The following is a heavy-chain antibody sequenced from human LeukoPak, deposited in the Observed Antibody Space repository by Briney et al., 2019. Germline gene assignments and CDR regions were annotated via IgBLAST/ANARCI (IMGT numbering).Heavy chain of an antibody. CDR3: ARYSYGGYHFDY. Sequence: SEALSLTYSVSGGSISNYYWSWIRQPPGKGLEWIGYIYYTGRTNYNPSLKSRVTISLDTSKNQFSLKLTSVTAADTAVYYCARYSYGGYHFDYWGRGTRVTVSS. CDR2: IYYTGRT. D-gene: IGHD5-18*01. J-gene: IGHJ4*02. CDR1: GGSISNYY. V-gene: IGHV4-59*08.